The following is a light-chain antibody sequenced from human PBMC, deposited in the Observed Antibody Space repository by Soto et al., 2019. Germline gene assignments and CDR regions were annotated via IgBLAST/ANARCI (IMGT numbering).Light chain of an antibody. Sequence: IVLTQSPATLSLSPGERAALSCRASQSVSTSLAWYQHKPGQAPRLFIYDASKSAPGIPARFSGSGSGTDFTLTISSLEPEDFAVYYCQVRDVWPSFGQGTKVEIK. CDR1: QSVSTS. J-gene: IGKJ1*01. CDR3: QVRDVWPS. CDR2: DAS. V-gene: IGKV3-11*01.